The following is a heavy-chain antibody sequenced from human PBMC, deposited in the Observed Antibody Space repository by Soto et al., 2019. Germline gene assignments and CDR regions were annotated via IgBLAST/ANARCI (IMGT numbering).Heavy chain of an antibody. CDR1: GFSFSDAW. Sequence: EVQLVESGGGLVKPGGSLRLSCAASGFSFSDAWLNWVRQAPGKGLEWVGRVKSKTDGETADYATFVKGRFTISRDDSKNALYLQMNSLKTEDTVVYYCAAERAYFHDSNGYLSIDFWGQGTLVTVSS. J-gene: IGHJ4*02. D-gene: IGHD3-22*01. CDR2: VKSKTDGETA. CDR3: AAERAYFHDSNGYLSIDF. V-gene: IGHV3-15*07.